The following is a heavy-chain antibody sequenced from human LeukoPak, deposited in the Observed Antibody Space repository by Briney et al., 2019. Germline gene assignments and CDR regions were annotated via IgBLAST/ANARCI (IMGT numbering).Heavy chain of an antibody. CDR2: INHSGST. Sequence: PSETLSLTCAVYGGSFSGYYWSWIRQSPGKGLEWIGEINHSGSTNYNPSLKSRVTISVDTSKNKFSLKLSSVTAADTAVYYCARAYYYYDSSGYYPKYYFDYWGQGTLVTVSS. CDR1: GGSFSGYY. V-gene: IGHV4-34*01. CDR3: ARAYYYYDSSGYYPKYYFDY. D-gene: IGHD3-22*01. J-gene: IGHJ4*02.